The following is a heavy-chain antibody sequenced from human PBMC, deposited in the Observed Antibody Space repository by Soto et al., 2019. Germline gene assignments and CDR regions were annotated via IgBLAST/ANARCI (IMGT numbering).Heavy chain of an antibody. D-gene: IGHD2-2*01. CDR3: AKSYCNSTSLYVGFYGMGV. CDR2: IYHSGST. CDR1: GGSISSSNW. J-gene: IGHJ6*02. V-gene: IGHV4-4*02. Sequence: QVQLQESGPGLVKPSGTLSLTCAVSGGSISSSNWWSWVRQPPGKGLEWIGEIYHSGSTNYNPSLKKRVPISVNKSKEQFSLKPSSGTPADTAVYYCAKSYCNSTSLYVGFYGMGVWGQGTTVTVSS.